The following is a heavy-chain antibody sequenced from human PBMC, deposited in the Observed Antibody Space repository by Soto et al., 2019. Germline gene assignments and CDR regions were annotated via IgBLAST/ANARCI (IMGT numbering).Heavy chain of an antibody. CDR1: GYSFTSFW. D-gene: IGHD1-1*01. CDR2: IYPGDSDP. V-gene: IGHV5-51*01. J-gene: IGHJ3*02. Sequence: GESLKISCKGSGYSFTSFWIGWVRQVPGKGLEWMGIIYPGDSDPRYSPSFQGQVTISADKSISTAYLQWSSLKASDTARYYCARPMGAYNSDAFDIWGQGTMVTGSS. CDR3: ARPMGAYNSDAFDI.